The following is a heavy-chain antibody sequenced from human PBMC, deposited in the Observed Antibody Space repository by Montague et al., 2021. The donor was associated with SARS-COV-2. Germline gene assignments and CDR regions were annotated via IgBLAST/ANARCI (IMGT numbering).Heavy chain of an antibody. V-gene: IGHV4-39*01. D-gene: IGHD4-23*01. CDR1: GGSITTDIFY. J-gene: IGHJ3*02. Sequence: SETLSLTCTVSGGSITTDIFYWGWVRQPPGKGLEWIGSIYYSGSTYYNPSLKSRVTISVDTSKNQCSLKLSSVTAADTAVYYCARLRGDYGGTYDTFDIWGQGTMVTVSS. CDR3: ARLRGDYGGTYDTFDI. CDR2: IYYSGST.